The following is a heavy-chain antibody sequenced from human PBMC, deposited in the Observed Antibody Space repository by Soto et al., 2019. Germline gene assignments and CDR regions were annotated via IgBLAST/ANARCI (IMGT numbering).Heavy chain of an antibody. V-gene: IGHV4-30-2*01. CDR2: VYHSGSS. CDR1: GGSISSGGYS. D-gene: IGHD2-15*01. CDR3: ASRLGGNPPFDS. J-gene: IGHJ4*02. Sequence: SETLSVTCAVSGGSISSGGYSWSWIGQPPGKGLEWIGYVYHSGSSYYNPSLKSRVTISIDRSKNQFSLNLSSVTAADTALYYCASRLGGNPPFDSWGQGALVTVSS.